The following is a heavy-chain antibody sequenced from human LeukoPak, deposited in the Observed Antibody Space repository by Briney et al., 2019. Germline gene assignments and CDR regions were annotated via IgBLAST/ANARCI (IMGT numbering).Heavy chain of an antibody. CDR3: ARRVAVKPYYGMDV. Sequence: SQTLSLTCTVSGGSISSGGYYWSWIRQHPGKGLEWIGYIYYSGSTYYNPSLKSRVTISVDTSKNQFSLKLSSVTAADTAVYYCARRVAVKPYYGMDVWGQGTTVTVSS. J-gene: IGHJ6*02. D-gene: IGHD6-19*01. CDR2: IYYSGST. CDR1: GGSISSGGYY. V-gene: IGHV4-31*03.